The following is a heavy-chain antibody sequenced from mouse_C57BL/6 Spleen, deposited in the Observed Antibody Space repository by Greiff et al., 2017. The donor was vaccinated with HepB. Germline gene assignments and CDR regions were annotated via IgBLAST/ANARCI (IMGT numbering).Heavy chain of an antibody. V-gene: IGHV1-69*01. Sequence: QVQLQQPGAELVMPGASVKLSCKASGYTFTSYWMHWVKQRPGQGLEWIGEIDPSDSYTNYNQKFKGKSTLTVDKSSSTAYMQLSSLTSEDSAVYYCARTGTSRYFDVWGTGTTLTVSS. D-gene: IGHD3-3*01. CDR3: ARTGTSRYFDV. J-gene: IGHJ1*03. CDR2: IDPSDSYT. CDR1: GYTFTSYW.